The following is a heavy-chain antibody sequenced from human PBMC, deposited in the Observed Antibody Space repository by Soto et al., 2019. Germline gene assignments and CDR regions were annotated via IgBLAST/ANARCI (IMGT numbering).Heavy chain of an antibody. V-gene: IGHV4-30-4*01. CDR1: GGSISSGDYY. D-gene: IGHD2-21*02. CDR2: IYYSGST. J-gene: IGHJ6*02. Sequence: SETLSLTCTVSGGSISSGDYYWSWIRQPPGKGLEWIGYIYYSGSTYYNPSLKSRVTISVDTSKNQFSLKLSSVTAADTAVYYCARVCGGDCHYGMDVWGQGTTVTVSS. CDR3: ARVCGGDCHYGMDV.